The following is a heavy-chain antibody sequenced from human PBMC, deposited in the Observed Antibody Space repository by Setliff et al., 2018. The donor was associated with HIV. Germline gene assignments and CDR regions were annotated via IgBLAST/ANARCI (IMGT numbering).Heavy chain of an antibody. D-gene: IGHD6-19*01. CDR2: IIPISGTV. J-gene: IGHJ5*02. V-gene: IGHV1-69*05. CDR3: ALDLPGPAITSGWMKNWFDP. Sequence: SVKVSCKASGGTFSSYAISWVRQAPGQGLEWMGGIIPISGTVNYAQKFWGRVTITTHESTSTAYMELSGLRSEDTALYYCALDLPGPAITSGWMKNWFDPWGQGTLVTVSS. CDR1: GGTFSSYA.